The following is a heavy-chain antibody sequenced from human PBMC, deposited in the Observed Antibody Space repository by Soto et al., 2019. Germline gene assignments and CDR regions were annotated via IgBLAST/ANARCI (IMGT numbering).Heavy chain of an antibody. Sequence: EVQLVDSGGGLVEPGGSLRLSCAASGFNFFTYTMDWVRQAPGKGLEWVSSISGDGNYKYYARSVRGRFTISRDNAKNSLYLHMNSLYAEDTAVYYCARIEGSGSPPCRRQGYLDYWGQGTLVTVSS. D-gene: IGHD2-15*01. J-gene: IGHJ4*02. CDR2: ISGDGNYK. V-gene: IGHV3-21*01. CDR1: GFNFFTYT. CDR3: ARIEGSGSPPCRRQGYLDY.